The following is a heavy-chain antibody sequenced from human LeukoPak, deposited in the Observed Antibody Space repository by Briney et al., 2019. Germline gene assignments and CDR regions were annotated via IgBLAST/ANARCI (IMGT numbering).Heavy chain of an antibody. Sequence: GGSLRLSCAASGFAFGTYEMNWVRQAPGKGLEWVSYISSSGSTKYYADSVKGRFTISRDNAKNSLYLQMNSLRAEDTAVYYCARLQWFGETNFDYWGQGTLVTVSS. V-gene: IGHV3-48*03. CDR3: ARLQWFGETNFDY. CDR2: ISSSGSTK. J-gene: IGHJ4*02. CDR1: GFAFGTYE. D-gene: IGHD3-10*01.